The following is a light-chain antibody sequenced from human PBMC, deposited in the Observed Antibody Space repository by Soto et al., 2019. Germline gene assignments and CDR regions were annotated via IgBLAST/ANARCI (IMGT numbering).Light chain of an antibody. J-gene: IGKJ1*01. CDR2: WAS. CDR1: QSVLYSSNNENY. Sequence: DIVMTQSPDSLAVSLGERATINCKSSQSVLYSSNNENYLAWYQQKPGQPPKLLIYWASTRGSGVPDRFSGSGSGTDFTLTISSLQAEAVAVYYCQQYSSTPWTFGQGTKVEIK. V-gene: IGKV4-1*01. CDR3: QQYSSTPWT.